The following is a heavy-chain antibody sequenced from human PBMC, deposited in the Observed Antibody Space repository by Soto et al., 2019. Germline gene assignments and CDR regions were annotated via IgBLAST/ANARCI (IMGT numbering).Heavy chain of an antibody. D-gene: IGHD3-3*01. CDR2: INHSGST. V-gene: IGHV4-34*01. CDR3: AGTPSPTYDFWSRYRGDGMDV. Sequence: SETLSLTCAVYGGSFSGYYLSWVRQPPGKGLECIGEINHSGSTNYNPSLKSRVTISVDTSKNQFSLKLSSVTAADTAVYYCAGTPSPTYDFWSRYRGDGMDVWGQGTTVTVYS. J-gene: IGHJ6*02. CDR1: GGSFSGYY.